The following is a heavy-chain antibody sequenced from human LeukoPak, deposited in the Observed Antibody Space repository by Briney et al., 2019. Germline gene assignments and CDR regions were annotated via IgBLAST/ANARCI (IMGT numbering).Heavy chain of an antibody. CDR1: GDSISSGNYY. CDR3: ATLVSTRYYFDY. Sequence: PSETLSLTCSVSGDSISSGNYYWGWIRQPPGKGLEWIGNIYHSGITYYNHFNSSLRSRVTISIDTSKNQFSLRLTSVTAADTAVYFCATLVSTRYYFDYWGQGTLVTVSS. D-gene: IGHD5/OR15-5a*01. CDR2: IYHSGIT. J-gene: IGHJ4*02. V-gene: IGHV4-38-2*02.